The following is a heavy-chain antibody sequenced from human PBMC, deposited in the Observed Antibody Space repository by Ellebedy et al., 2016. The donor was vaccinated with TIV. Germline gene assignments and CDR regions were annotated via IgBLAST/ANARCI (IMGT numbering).Heavy chain of an antibody. CDR1: GGTFSSYA. V-gene: IGHV1-69*13. J-gene: IGHJ4*02. CDR2: IIPIFGTA. D-gene: IGHD5-18*01. Sequence: ASVKVSCKASGGTFSSYAISWVRQAPGQGLEWMGGIIPIFGTANYAQKFQGRVTITADESTSTAYMELSSLRSEDTAVYYCARVSGYSYGKPKYYFDYWGQGTLVTVSS. CDR3: ARVSGYSYGKPKYYFDY.